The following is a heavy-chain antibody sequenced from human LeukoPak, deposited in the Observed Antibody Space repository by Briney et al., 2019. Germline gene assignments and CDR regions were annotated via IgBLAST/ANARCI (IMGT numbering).Heavy chain of an antibody. J-gene: IGHJ4*02. V-gene: IGHV4-59*08. CDR3: AKRRQGDFDY. Sequence: SETLSFTCTVSGGSISSYYWSWIRQPPGKGLEWIGYIYYSGSTNYNPSLKSRVTISVDTSKNQFSLKLSSVTAADTAVYYCAKRRQGDFDYWGQGTLVTVSS. D-gene: IGHD6-25*01. CDR2: IYYSGST. CDR1: GGSISSYY.